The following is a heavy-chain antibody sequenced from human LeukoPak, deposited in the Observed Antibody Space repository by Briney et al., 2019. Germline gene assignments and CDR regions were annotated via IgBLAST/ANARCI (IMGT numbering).Heavy chain of an antibody. V-gene: IGHV4-34*01. CDR1: GGSISTYY. J-gene: IGHJ5*02. Sequence: SETLSLTCTVSGGSISTYYWSWIRQPPGKGLEWIGEINHSGSTNYNPSLKSRVTISVDTSKNQFSLKLSSVTAADTAVYYCARGLYSNYVSNWFDPWGQGTLVTVSS. CDR2: INHSGST. D-gene: IGHD4-11*01. CDR3: ARGLYSNYVSNWFDP.